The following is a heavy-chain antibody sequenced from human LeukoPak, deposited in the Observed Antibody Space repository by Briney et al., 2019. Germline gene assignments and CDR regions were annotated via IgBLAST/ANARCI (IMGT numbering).Heavy chain of an antibody. J-gene: IGHJ4*02. CDR1: GYSISTVSY. CDR3: ARYSRGHPNYFFDY. D-gene: IGHD2-15*01. V-gene: IGHV4-38-2*02. CDR2: IYHSGSA. Sequence: SETLSLTCTASGYSISTVSYWGWFRQAPGKGLEWIANIYHSGSAYYIPSLKSRLTISIDASRNQFSLGLASVTAADTAVYYCARYSRGHPNYFFDYWGQGTLVTVSS.